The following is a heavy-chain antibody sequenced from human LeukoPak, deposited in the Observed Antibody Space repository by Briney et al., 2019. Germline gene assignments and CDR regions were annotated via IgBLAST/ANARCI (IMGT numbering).Heavy chain of an antibody. D-gene: IGHD3-10*01. CDR2: INHSGST. J-gene: IGHJ4*02. CDR1: GGSISSTSYY. V-gene: IGHV4-39*07. Sequence: SETLSLTCTVSGGSISSTSYYWGWIRQPPGKGLEWIGEINHSGSTNYNPSPKSRVTISVDTSKNQFSLKLNSVTAADTAVYYCARSYYGSGRYGPQFDYWGQGTLVTVSS. CDR3: ARSYYGSGRYGPQFDY.